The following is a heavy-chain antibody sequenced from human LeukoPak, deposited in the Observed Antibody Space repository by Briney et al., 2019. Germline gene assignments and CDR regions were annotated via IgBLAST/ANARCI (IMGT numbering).Heavy chain of an antibody. CDR2: IYYSGST. Sequence: SETLSLTCTVSGGSISSNSYYWGWIRQPPGKGLEWIGSIYYSGSTYYNPSLKSRVTISVDTSKNQFSLKLSSVTAADTAVYYCASSLTGGNPGAFGIWGQGTMVTVSS. D-gene: IGHD4-23*01. V-gene: IGHV4-39*07. CDR1: GGSISSNSYY. J-gene: IGHJ3*02. CDR3: ASSLTGGNPGAFGI.